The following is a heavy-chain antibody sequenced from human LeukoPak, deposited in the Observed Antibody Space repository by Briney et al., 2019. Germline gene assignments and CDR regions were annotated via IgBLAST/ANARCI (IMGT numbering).Heavy chain of an antibody. J-gene: IGHJ4*02. CDR2: TYYRSKWYN. Sequence: SQTLSLTCAISGDSVSSNSAAWNWIRQSPSRGLEWLGRTYYRSKWYNDYAVSVKSRITFNPDTSKNQFSLQLNSVTPEDTAVYYCARDLGYSYGTANRFDYWGQGTLVTVSS. CDR1: GDSVSSNSAA. V-gene: IGHV6-1*01. CDR3: ARDLGYSYGTANRFDY. D-gene: IGHD5-18*01.